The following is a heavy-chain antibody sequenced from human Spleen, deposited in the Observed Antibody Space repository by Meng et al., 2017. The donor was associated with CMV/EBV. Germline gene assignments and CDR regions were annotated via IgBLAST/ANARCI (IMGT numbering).Heavy chain of an antibody. CDR1: GFTFTNSG. Sequence: SVKVSCKTSGFTFTNSGVQWVRQTRGQRLEWIGWIAFGSANTNYAQKFQERVTITRDLSTGTAYMELSSLRSEDTAIYYCATIGPPGTADFWGQGTLVTVSS. D-gene: IGHD6-13*01. J-gene: IGHJ4*02. CDR2: IAFGSANT. V-gene: IGHV1-58*01. CDR3: ATIGPPGTADF.